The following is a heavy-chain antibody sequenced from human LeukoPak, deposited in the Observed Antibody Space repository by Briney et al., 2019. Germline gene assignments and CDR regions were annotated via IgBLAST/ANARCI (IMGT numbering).Heavy chain of an antibody. V-gene: IGHV1-18*01. CDR2: VSAYNGNT. CDR1: GGTFSSYA. D-gene: IGHD2-21*01. J-gene: IGHJ5*02. Sequence: ASVKVSCKASGGTFSSYAISWVRQAPGQGLEWMGWVSAYNGNTNYAQKLQGRVTMTTDTSTSTAYMELRSLRSDDTAVYYCARDFRGETNWFDPWGQGTLVTVSS. CDR3: ARDFRGETNWFDP.